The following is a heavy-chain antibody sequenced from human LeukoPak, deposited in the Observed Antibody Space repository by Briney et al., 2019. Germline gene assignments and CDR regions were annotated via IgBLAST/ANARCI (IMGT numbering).Heavy chain of an antibody. Sequence: SETLSLTCTVSGGSISSYYWSWIRQPPGKGLEWIGYIYYSGSTNYNPSLKSRVTISVDTSKNQFSLKLSSVTAADTAVYYCARLRRERSSGWYYDFDYWGQGTLVTVSS. D-gene: IGHD6-19*01. J-gene: IGHJ4*02. CDR1: GGSISSYY. CDR3: ARLRRERSSGWYYDFDY. CDR2: IYYSGST. V-gene: IGHV4-59*08.